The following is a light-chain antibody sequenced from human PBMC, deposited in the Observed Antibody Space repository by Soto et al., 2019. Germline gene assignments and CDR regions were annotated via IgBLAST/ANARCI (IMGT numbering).Light chain of an antibody. CDR2: DAS. Sequence: DIVLTQSPDTLSLSPGERTTLSCRASQSVRSERLAWYQQKRGQAPTLLIFDASSRASGTPERFSGSGSGTDFTLTISRLEPEDFAVYYCQEYDGAPPITFGLGTKVDIK. J-gene: IGKJ1*01. V-gene: IGKV3-20*01. CDR3: QEYDGAPPIT. CDR1: QSVRSER.